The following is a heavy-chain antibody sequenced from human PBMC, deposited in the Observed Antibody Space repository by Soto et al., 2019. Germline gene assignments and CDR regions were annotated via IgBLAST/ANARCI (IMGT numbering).Heavy chain of an antibody. Sequence: QVQLVQSGAEVKKPGASVKVSCKASGYTCTSYGISWVRQAPGQGLEWMGWISAYNGNTNYAQKLQGRVTMTTDTPTSTAYMELRSLRSDDTAVYYCARASYDFWSGYPRAMDYWGQGTLVTVSS. D-gene: IGHD3-3*01. CDR3: ARASYDFWSGYPRAMDY. J-gene: IGHJ4*02. CDR1: GYTCTSYG. CDR2: ISAYNGNT. V-gene: IGHV1-18*01.